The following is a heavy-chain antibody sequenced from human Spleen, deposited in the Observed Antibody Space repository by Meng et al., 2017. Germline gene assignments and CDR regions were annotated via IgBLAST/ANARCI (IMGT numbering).Heavy chain of an antibody. CDR2: IYSDGYT. D-gene: IGHD4-17*01. V-gene: IGHV3-53*01. Sequence: GESLKISCAASGFIVSNYYMSWVRQAPGKGLEWVSIIYSDGYTDHADSVMGRFTISRDNSKNTLYLQMNNMRADDTAVYYCARGSYGDYPFDYWGQGTLVTVSS. J-gene: IGHJ4*02. CDR1: GFIVSNYY. CDR3: ARGSYGDYPFDY.